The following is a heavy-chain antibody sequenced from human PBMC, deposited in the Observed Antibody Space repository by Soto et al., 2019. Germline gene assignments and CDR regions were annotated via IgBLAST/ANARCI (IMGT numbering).Heavy chain of an antibody. V-gene: IGHV4-39*01. Sequence: SETLSLTCTVSGGSISSSSYYWGWIRQPPGKGLEWIGSIYYSGSTYYNPSLKSRVTISVDTSKNQFSLKLSSVTAADTAVYYCARSLKTYSSSSMELIADYWGQGTLVTVSS. CDR1: GGSISSSSYY. J-gene: IGHJ4*02. D-gene: IGHD6-6*01. CDR2: IYYSGST. CDR3: ARSLKTYSSSSMELIADY.